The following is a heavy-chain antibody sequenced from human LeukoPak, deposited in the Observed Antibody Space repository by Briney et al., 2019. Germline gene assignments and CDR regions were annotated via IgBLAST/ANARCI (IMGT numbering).Heavy chain of an antibody. CDR3: AKDMMYSSSSAYYFDY. CDR2: IKSKTDGGTT. J-gene: IGHJ4*02. Sequence: GGSLRLSCAASGFTFSNAWMSWVRQAPGKGLEWVGRIKSKTDGGTTDYAAPVKGRFTISRDDSKNTLYLQMNSLKTEDTAVYYCAKDMMYSSSSAYYFDYWGQGTLVTVSS. V-gene: IGHV3-15*01. D-gene: IGHD6-6*01. CDR1: GFTFSNAW.